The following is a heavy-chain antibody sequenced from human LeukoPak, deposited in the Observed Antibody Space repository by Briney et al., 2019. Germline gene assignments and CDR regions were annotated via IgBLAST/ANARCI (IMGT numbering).Heavy chain of an antibody. CDR2: ISSSSSTI. D-gene: IGHD6-13*01. CDR1: GFTFSSYS. CDR3: ARVWGIAAAGGEIEY. V-gene: IGHV3-48*02. Sequence: QPGGSLRLSCAASGFTFSSYSMNWVRQAPGKGLEWVAYISSSSSTIYYAAYVKGRFNISRDNAKNSLYLKMNSLIDEDTAVYYCARVWGIAAAGGEIEYWGQGTLVTVSS. J-gene: IGHJ4*02.